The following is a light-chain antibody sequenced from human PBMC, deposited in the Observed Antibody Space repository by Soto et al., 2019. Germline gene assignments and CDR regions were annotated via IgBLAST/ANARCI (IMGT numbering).Light chain of an antibody. J-gene: IGKJ1*01. CDR2: GAS. CDR3: QQYGTSRT. Sequence: EIVLTQSPGTLSLSPGERATLFCRASQSVSSSYLAWYQQRPGQAPRLLIYGASSRATGIPDRFGGSGSGTDFTLTISGLEPEDVAVYYCQQYGTSRTFGQGTKVEIK. CDR1: QSVSSSY. V-gene: IGKV3-20*01.